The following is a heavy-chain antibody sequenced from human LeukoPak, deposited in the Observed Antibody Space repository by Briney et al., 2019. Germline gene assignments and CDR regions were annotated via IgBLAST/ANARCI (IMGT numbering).Heavy chain of an antibody. CDR2: INPNNGDT. V-gene: IGHV1-2*02. J-gene: IGHJ3*02. CDR3: ARELGINAFDS. Sequence: ASVKVSCKASGGTFSSYAISWVRQAPGQGLECMGWINPNNGDTNYAQRFQGRVTLTRDTSISTAYMEVSRLTSDDTAVYFCARELGINAFDSWGQGTMVTVSS. D-gene: IGHD7-27*01. CDR1: GGTFSSYA.